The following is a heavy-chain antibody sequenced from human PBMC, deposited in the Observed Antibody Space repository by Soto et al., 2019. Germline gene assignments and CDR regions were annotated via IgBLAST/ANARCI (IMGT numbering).Heavy chain of an antibody. Sequence: PGGSLRLSCAAPGFTFNSYSMNWVRQAPGKGLEWVSSISSSSTFIYDADSVKGRFSISRDNAKNSLFLQMNSLRAEDTAVYFCARGRPTGYSYYGMDVWGQGTTVTVSS. CDR3: ARGRPTGYSYYGMDV. D-gene: IGHD1-1*01. CDR1: GFTFNSYS. CDR2: ISSSSTFI. J-gene: IGHJ6*02. V-gene: IGHV3-21*01.